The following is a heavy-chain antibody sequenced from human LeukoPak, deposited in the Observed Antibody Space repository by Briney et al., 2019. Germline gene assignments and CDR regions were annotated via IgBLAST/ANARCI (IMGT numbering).Heavy chain of an antibody. CDR3: ARGGGIDGSGSFWDSYYYMDV. CDR1: GASISSGGYD. Sequence: SETLSLTCTVSGASISSGGYDWSWIRQPPGKGLEWIGYIYYSGNTNYNPSLKSRVTISIDTSKNQFSLKLSSVTAADTAVYYCARGGGIDGSGSFWDSYYYMDVWGKGTTVTVSS. J-gene: IGHJ6*03. D-gene: IGHD3-10*01. V-gene: IGHV4-61*08. CDR2: IYYSGNT.